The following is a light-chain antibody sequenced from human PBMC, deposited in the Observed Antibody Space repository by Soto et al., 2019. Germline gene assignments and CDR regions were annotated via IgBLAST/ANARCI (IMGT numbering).Light chain of an antibody. CDR2: DVS. J-gene: IGKJ4*01. CDR3: HQYNTWPLT. CDR1: QAIRSD. Sequence: ILMTQSPATVSVSPGERATLSCMASQAIRSDLAWYQQKPGQAPRLLISDVSTRATGIPARFNGSGSGTEFTLAISSLQFEDFAVYYCHQYNTWPLTFGGGTKV. V-gene: IGKV3-15*01.